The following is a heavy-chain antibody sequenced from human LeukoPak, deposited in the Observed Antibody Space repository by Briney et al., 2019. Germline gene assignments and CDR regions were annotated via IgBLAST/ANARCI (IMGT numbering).Heavy chain of an antibody. CDR1: GDSISSSYW. V-gene: IGHV4-4*02. CDR3: ARDRWQQLFLEGYGMDV. Sequence: PSETLSLTCAVSGDSISSSYWWTWVRQAPGEGLEWIGEIYHSGSTNYNPSLKSRVTISVDKSKNQFSLKLSSVTAADTAVYYCARDRWQQLFLEGYGMDVWGQGTTVTVSS. J-gene: IGHJ6*02. D-gene: IGHD6-13*01. CDR2: IYHSGST.